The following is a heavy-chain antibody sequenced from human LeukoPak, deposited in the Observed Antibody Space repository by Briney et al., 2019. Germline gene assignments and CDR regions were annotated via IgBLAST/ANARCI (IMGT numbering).Heavy chain of an antibody. V-gene: IGHV4-34*01. J-gene: IGHJ4*02. CDR3: ARGAWATRLGS. CDR1: GESLNSYY. D-gene: IGHD2-15*01. Sequence: SETLSLTCAVYGESLNSYYWSWVRQPPGEGLEWIGEIYESGTTKYNPSLKSRVTISMVPSKRQFSLSLNSVTAADTAVYYCARGAWATRLGSWGLGTPVIVSS. CDR2: IYESGTT.